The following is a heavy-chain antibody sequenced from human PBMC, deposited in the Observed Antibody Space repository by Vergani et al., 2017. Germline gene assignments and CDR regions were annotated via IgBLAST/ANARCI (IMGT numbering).Heavy chain of an antibody. CDR2: ISASGNA. D-gene: IGHD2-15*01. CDR3: ARRGGGYYSGGKVHPLRTAFDV. J-gene: IGHJ3*01. V-gene: IGHV4-61*02. Sequence: QVQLQASGPGRVKPPQTLSLTCPMSGGSIRAGYYFWSWIRQPAGEGLEWLGHISASGNASHSPSLKTRVSMSADTSKNQFSLTLTSVTAADTAIYFCARRGGGYYSGGKVHPLRTAFDVWGHGTVVTVSS. CDR1: GGSIRAGYYF.